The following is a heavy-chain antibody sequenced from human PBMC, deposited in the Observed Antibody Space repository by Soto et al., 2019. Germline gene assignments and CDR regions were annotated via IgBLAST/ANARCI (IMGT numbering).Heavy chain of an antibody. CDR3: ARDQSVGYYDFWSGYNYYYYYGMDV. V-gene: IGHV3-21*01. CDR2: ISSSSSYI. D-gene: IGHD3-3*01. Sequence: GGSLRLSCAASGFTFSSYSMNWVRQAPGKGLEWVSSISSSSSYIYYADSVKGRFTISRDNAKNSLYLQMNSLRAEDTAVYYCARDQSVGYYDFWSGYNYYYYYGMDVWGQGTTVTVSS. CDR1: GFTFSSYS. J-gene: IGHJ6*02.